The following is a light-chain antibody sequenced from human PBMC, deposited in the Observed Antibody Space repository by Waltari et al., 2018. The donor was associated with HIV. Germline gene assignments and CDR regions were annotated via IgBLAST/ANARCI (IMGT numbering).Light chain of an antibody. CDR3: YSAADNNRVV. J-gene: IGLJ2*01. CDR1: VLAKKY. V-gene: IGLV3-27*01. CDR2: KDS. Sequence: SYELTQPSSVSVSPGQTARITCSGDVLAKKYARWFQQKPGQAPVLVIYKDSERPSGIPERFSGSSSGTTVTLTISGAQVEDEADYDCYSAADNNRVVFGGGTKLTVL.